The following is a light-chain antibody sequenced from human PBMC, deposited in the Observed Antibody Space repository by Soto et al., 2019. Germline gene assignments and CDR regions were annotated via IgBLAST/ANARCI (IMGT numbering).Light chain of an antibody. V-gene: IGLV2-23*01. J-gene: IGLJ3*02. CDR2: EDT. CDR1: SSDVGSYNL. CDR3: CSYAGSSTWV. Sequence: QSVLTQPASVSGSPGQSITISCTGTSSDVGSYNLVSWYQHRPTKAPKLMIYEDTKRPSGISSRFSGSTSGNTASLTISGLQAEDEADYYCCSYAGSSTWVFGGGTKLTVL.